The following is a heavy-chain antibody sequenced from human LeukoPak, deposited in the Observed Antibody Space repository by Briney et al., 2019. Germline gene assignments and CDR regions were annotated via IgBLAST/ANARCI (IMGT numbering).Heavy chain of an antibody. D-gene: IGHD6-6*01. V-gene: IGHV3-21*01. J-gene: IGHJ4*02. Sequence: PGGSLRLSCAASGFNFSTYSLSWVRQAPGKGLEWVSSISSSSSYIYYADSVKGRFTISRDNAKNSLYLQMNSLRAEDTAVYYCARGVGYSSSSGDYWGQGTLVTVSS. CDR2: ISSSSSYI. CDR1: GFNFSTYS. CDR3: ARGVGYSSSSGDY.